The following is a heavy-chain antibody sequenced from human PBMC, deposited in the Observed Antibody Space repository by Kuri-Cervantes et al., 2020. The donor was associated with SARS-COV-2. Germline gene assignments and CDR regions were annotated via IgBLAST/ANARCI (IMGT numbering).Heavy chain of an antibody. CDR2: ISSSSSQR. D-gene: IGHD3-16*01. V-gene: IGHV3-21*01. J-gene: IGHJ6*03. CDR3: ASLLSGGGAHLYFFYMDA. CDR1: GFTFSTYS. Sequence: GGSLRLSCAASGFTFSTYSMTWVRQAPGKVLEWVSSISSSSSQRYYVDSVKGRFTISRDNAKNSLYLQMNSLRAEDTAVYYCASLLSGGGAHLYFFYMDAWGKGTSVTVSS.